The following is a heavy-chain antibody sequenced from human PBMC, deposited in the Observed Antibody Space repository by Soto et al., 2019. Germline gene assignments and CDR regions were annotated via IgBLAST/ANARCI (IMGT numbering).Heavy chain of an antibody. V-gene: IGHV1-2*02. Sequence: HEHLVQSGAEVKRPGASLKVSCKASGYSFTGYYIHWVRQAPGQGLEWMGWINPDSGATNYAQNFQGRVTLTSDTSISTASMDLTSLTSDDTAVYYCARGDYGTGGYPFPDFYYWGQGTVVIVSS. J-gene: IGHJ4*02. CDR1: GYSFTGYY. D-gene: IGHD2-8*02. CDR3: ARGDYGTGGYPFPDFYY. CDR2: INPDSGAT.